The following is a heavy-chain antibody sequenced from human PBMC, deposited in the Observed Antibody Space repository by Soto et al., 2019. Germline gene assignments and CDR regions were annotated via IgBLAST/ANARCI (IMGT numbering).Heavy chain of an antibody. Sequence: SETLSLTCTVSGGSISSYDWSWIRQPPGKGLEWIGYIYCSGSTNYNPSLKSRVTISVDTSKNQFSLKLSSVTAADTAVYYCAGASEYNGYPNRWFGPWGQGTLVTVSS. D-gene: IGHD5-12*01. CDR1: GGSISSYD. CDR2: IYCSGST. CDR3: AGASEYNGYPNRWFGP. J-gene: IGHJ5*02. V-gene: IGHV4-59*12.